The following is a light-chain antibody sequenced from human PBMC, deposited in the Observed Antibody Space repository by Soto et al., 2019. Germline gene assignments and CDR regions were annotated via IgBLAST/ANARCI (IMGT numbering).Light chain of an antibody. Sequence: EIVMTQSPATLSLPPGERAALSCRASQSINSELAWYQQKPGQPPRLLIYGASTRATGVPARFTGSESGSEFTLTISGLQSEDFAVYYCQQGRNWPLTFGQGTRLGI. CDR3: QQGRNWPLT. CDR1: QSINSE. J-gene: IGKJ2*01. CDR2: GAS. V-gene: IGKV3-15*01.